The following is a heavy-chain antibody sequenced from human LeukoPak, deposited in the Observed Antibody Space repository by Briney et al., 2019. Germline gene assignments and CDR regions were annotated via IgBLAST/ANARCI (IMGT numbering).Heavy chain of an antibody. Sequence: SETLSLTCTVSGDSMRSFYWSFIRQPAGKGLEWIGRIHTSGTTWYNASLKSRVAMSVDTSKNQFSLRLTSVTAADTAVYYCARRRYSSGQIDCWGQGALVTVSS. CDR2: IHTSGTT. D-gene: IGHD6-19*01. CDR3: ARRRYSSGQIDC. J-gene: IGHJ4*02. V-gene: IGHV4-4*07. CDR1: GDSMRSFY.